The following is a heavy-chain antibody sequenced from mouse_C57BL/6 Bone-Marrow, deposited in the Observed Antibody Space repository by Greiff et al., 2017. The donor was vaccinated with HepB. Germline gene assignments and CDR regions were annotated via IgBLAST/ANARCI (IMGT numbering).Heavy chain of an antibody. CDR1: GYSITSDY. Sequence: VQLKQSGPGLAKPSQTLSLTCSVTGYSITSDYWNWIRKFPGNKLEYMGYISYSGSTYYNPTLKSRISITRDTSKNQYYLQLNSVTTEDTATYYCARLGGYFLYWYFDVWGTGTTVTVSS. D-gene: IGHD2-3*01. J-gene: IGHJ1*03. V-gene: IGHV3-8*01. CDR3: ARLGGYFLYWYFDV. CDR2: ISYSGST.